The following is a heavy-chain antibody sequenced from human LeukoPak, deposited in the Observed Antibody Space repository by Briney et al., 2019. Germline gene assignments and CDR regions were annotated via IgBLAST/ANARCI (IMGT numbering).Heavy chain of an antibody. J-gene: IGHJ3*02. Sequence: TSETLSLTCAVYGGSFSGYYWSWIRQPPGKGLEWIGYIYYSGSTNYNPSLKSRVTISVDTSKNQFSLKLGSVTAADTAVYYCARLVVVTAGYAFDIWGQGTMVTVSS. CDR2: IYYSGST. D-gene: IGHD2-21*02. CDR1: GGSFSGYY. V-gene: IGHV4-59*01. CDR3: ARLVVVTAGYAFDI.